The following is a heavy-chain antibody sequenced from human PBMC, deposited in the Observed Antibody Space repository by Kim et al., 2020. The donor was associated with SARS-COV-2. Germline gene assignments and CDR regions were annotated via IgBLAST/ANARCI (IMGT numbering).Heavy chain of an antibody. CDR3: ARGGYILTGYVTIRDY. Sequence: ASVKVSCKASGYTFTSYAMNWVRQAPGQGLEWMGWINTNTGNPTYAQGFTGRIVFSLDTSVSTAYLQISSLKAEDTAVYYCARGGYILTGYVTIRDYWGQGTLVTVSS. CDR1: GYTFTSYA. J-gene: IGHJ4*02. D-gene: IGHD3-9*01. V-gene: IGHV7-4-1*02. CDR2: INTNTGNP.